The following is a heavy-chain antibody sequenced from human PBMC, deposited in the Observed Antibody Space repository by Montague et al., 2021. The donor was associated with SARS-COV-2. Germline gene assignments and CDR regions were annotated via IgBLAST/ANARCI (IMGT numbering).Heavy chain of an antibody. J-gene: IGHJ4*01. Sequence: SETLSLTCNVSGDSVASNNYYWGWLRQPPGRGLEWIASVFHTGKAFYNPSLKSRSSISVDTATNQVSLKLTSVSGADTALYFCARNLPPATIFTVVTHFDFRGHGTRVTVS. CDR1: GDSVASNNYY. V-gene: IGHV4-39*01. CDR3: ARNLPPATIFTVVTHFDF. D-gene: IGHD4-11*01. CDR2: VFHTGKA.